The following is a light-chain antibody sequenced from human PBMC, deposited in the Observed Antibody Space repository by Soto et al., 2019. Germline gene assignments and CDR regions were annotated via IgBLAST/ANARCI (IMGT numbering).Light chain of an antibody. CDR1: QSISSW. Sequence: DIQMTQSPSTLSACVGDRVTITCRASQSISSWLAWYQQKPGKAPKLLIYDASSLESGVPSRFSGSGSGTEFTLTISSLQPDDFATYYCQQYNSYSPLTFGGGTKVEIK. V-gene: IGKV1-5*01. CDR2: DAS. CDR3: QQYNSYSPLT. J-gene: IGKJ4*01.